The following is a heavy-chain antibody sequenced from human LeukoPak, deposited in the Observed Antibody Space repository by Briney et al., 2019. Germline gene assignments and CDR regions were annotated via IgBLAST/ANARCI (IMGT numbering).Heavy chain of an antibody. CDR2: VNPADSET. J-gene: IGHJ4*02. Sequence: GESLKISCKASGYSFTSYWIGWVRQMPGKGLEYMGMVNPADSETRYSPSFLGQVTISADKSISTAFLQWSSLEASDTAMYYCARELDYGGYWGQGTLVTVSS. CDR3: ARELDYGGY. V-gene: IGHV5-51*01. D-gene: IGHD1-7*01. CDR1: GYSFTSYW.